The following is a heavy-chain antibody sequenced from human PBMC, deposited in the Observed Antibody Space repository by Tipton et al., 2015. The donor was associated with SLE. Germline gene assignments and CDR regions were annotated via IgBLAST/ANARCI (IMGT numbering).Heavy chain of an antibody. CDR2: ISYSSSTI. J-gene: IGHJ4*02. Sequence: QLVQSGGGLVQSGGSLRLSCAAFEFTFSSYNMNWVRQAPGKGLEWVSYISYSSSTIYYRDSVRGRFTISRDNAKNSLYLEMNSLRDEDTAVYYCARGKYFDYWGQGTLVTVSS. CDR1: EFTFSSYN. V-gene: IGHV3-48*02. CDR3: ARGKYFDY.